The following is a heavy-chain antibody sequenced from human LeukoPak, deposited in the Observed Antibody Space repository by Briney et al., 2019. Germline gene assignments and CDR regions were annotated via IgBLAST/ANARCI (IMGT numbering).Heavy chain of an antibody. J-gene: IGHJ4*02. Sequence: GGSLKLSCAASGFTVSSNYMSWVRQAPGKGLEWVSVIYSGGSTYYADSVKGRFTISRDNSKNTLYLQMNSLRAEDTAVYYCARGGGYEIRGDYYFDYWGQGTLVTVSS. D-gene: IGHD5-12*01. CDR2: IYSGGST. V-gene: IGHV3-53*01. CDR1: GFTVSSNY. CDR3: ARGGGYEIRGDYYFDY.